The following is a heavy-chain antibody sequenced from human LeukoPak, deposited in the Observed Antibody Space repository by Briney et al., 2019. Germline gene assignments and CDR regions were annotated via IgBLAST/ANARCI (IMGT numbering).Heavy chain of an antibody. CDR1: GFTFSTSA. J-gene: IGHJ4*02. V-gene: IGHV1-58*01. CDR3: TRETSSRYFDY. Sequence: SVKVSCKTSGFTFSTSAVQWVRQARGQRLEWIGWIVVSSGATNYAQSLQGRFTITRDMSTNTAYMELSSLGSEDSAVYYCTRETSSRYFDYWGQGTLVTVSS. CDR2: IVVSSGAT.